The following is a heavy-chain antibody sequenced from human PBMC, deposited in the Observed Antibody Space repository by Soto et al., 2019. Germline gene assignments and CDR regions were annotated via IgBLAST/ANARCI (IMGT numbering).Heavy chain of an antibody. V-gene: IGHV3-30*18. J-gene: IGHJ6*02. Sequence: QVQLVESGGGVVQPGRSLRLSCAASGFTFSSYGMHWVRQAPGKGLEWVAVISYDGSNKYYADSVKGRFTISRDNSKNTLYQQMNSLRAEDTAVYYCAKEKTRGTSYYYGMDVWGQGTTVTVSS. CDR1: GFTFSSYG. D-gene: IGHD1-1*01. CDR2: ISYDGSNK. CDR3: AKEKTRGTSYYYGMDV.